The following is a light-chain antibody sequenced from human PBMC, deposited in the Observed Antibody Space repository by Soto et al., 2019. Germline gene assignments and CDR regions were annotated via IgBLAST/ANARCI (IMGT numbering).Light chain of an antibody. V-gene: IGKV3-20*01. CDR3: QHCGNSPPKIT. Sequence: EIVLTQTPGTLSLSPGERATLSCTASQSVSSTYLAWYQQKPGQAARLLIYGASSRAISIPDRFSGSGSGTDFTRPISRLEPEDLAVYYCQHCGNSPPKITVGERTHVEIK. J-gene: IGKJ2*01. CDR1: QSVSSTY. CDR2: GAS.